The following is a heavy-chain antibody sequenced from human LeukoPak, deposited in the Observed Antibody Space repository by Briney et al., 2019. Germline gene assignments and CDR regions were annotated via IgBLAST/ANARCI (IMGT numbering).Heavy chain of an antibody. V-gene: IGHV4-61*02. J-gene: IGHJ4*02. CDR3: ARESPWELGLDC. D-gene: IGHD7-27*01. Sequence: SETLSLTCTVSGDSISSGHYYWSWIRQPAGKGLEWIGRINTSGSTNYNPSLKSRVTISLDTSKSQFSLRLSSVTAADTAVYYCARESPWELGLDCWGQGTLVTVSS. CDR2: INTSGST. CDR1: GDSISSGHYY.